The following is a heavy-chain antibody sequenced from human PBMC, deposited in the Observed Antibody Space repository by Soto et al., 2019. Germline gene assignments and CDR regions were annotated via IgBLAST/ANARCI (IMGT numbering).Heavy chain of an antibody. Sequence: PGGSPRLSCAASGFTFSSYAMSWVRQAPGKGLEWVSAISGSGSSTYYADSVKGRFTISRDNSKNTLYLQMNSLRAEDTAVYYCAKAPDCGVVITIQYFQHWGQGP. V-gene: IGHV3-23*01. CDR2: ISGSGSST. D-gene: IGHD3-22*01. J-gene: IGHJ1*01. CDR1: GFTFSSYA. CDR3: AKAPDCGVVITIQYFQH.